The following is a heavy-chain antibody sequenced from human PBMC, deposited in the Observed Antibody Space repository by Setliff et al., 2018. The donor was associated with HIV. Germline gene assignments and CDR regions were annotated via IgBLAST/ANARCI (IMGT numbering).Heavy chain of an antibody. Sequence: SETLSLTCTVSGGSIRSSSYYWGWIRQPPGKGLEWIGSVYYSGSTYYNPSLESRVTISADMSKNQFSLKLSSVTAADTAVYFCARDVVVPAAMFSNGMDVWGQGTTVTVSS. D-gene: IGHD2-2*01. CDR1: GGSIRSSSYY. CDR2: VYYSGST. V-gene: IGHV4-39*02. J-gene: IGHJ6*02. CDR3: ARDVVVPAAMFSNGMDV.